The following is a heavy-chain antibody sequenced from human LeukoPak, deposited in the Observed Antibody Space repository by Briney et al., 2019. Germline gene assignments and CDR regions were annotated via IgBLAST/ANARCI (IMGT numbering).Heavy chain of an antibody. Sequence: ASVKVSCKASGYTFTSYYMHWVRQAPGQGLEWMGIINPSGGSTSYAQKFQGRVNMNRDTSTSTVYMELSSLRSDDTAVYYCARDGTYSSTTKAIFYAFDIWGQGTMVTVCS. CDR1: GYTFTSYY. D-gene: IGHD6-13*01. CDR2: INPSGGST. V-gene: IGHV1-46*01. CDR3: ARDGTYSSTTKAIFYAFDI. J-gene: IGHJ3*02.